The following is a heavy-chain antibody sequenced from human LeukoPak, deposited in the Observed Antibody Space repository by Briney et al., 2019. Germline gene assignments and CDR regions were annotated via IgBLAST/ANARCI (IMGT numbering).Heavy chain of an antibody. Sequence: GGSLRLSCAASGFTFSSYWMHWVRHTPGKGLVWVSRIKGDGSSTSYADSVKGRFTISRDNAKNTLYLQMNSLRAEDTAVYYCAKARGMSYYDSSGYPFDYWGQGTLVTVSS. D-gene: IGHD3-22*01. J-gene: IGHJ4*02. CDR2: IKGDGSST. CDR3: AKARGMSYYDSSGYPFDY. V-gene: IGHV3-74*01. CDR1: GFTFSSYW.